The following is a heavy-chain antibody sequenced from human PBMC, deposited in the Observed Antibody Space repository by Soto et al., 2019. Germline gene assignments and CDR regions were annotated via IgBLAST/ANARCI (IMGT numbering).Heavy chain of an antibody. CDR3: AKRIQLLEYYYYGMDV. CDR1: GFTFSSYG. Sequence: GGSRRLSCAASGFTFSSYGIHWVRQAPGKGLEWVAVISYDGSNKYYADSVKGRFTISRDNSKNTLYLQMNSLRAEDTAVYYCAKRIQLLEYYYYGMDVWGQGTTVTVSS. CDR2: ISYDGSNK. D-gene: IGHD5-18*01. V-gene: IGHV3-30*18. J-gene: IGHJ6*02.